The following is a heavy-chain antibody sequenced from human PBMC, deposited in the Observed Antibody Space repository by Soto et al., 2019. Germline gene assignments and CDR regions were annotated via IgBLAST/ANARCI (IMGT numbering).Heavy chain of an antibody. D-gene: IGHD1-26*01. CDR2: ISHDGSVT. CDR3: AKDEYWESHFYYFMDL. J-gene: IGHJ6*03. CDR1: GFTFRSYA. Sequence: QVQLVESGGGVVEPGRSLRLSCAASGFTFRSYAMHWVRQAPGKGLEWVAVISHDGSVTYYSESVKGRFTMSRDNSKEPLFLQMSSLRSEDTAIYYCAKDEYWESHFYYFMDLWGRGTTVTVSS. V-gene: IGHV3-30*15.